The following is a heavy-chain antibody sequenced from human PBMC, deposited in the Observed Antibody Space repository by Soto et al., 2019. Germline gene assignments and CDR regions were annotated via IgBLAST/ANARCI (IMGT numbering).Heavy chain of an antibody. CDR1: GGSISSSSYY. V-gene: IGHV4-39*01. Sequence: QLQLQESGPGLVKPSETLSLTCTVSGGSISSSSYYWGWIRQPPGKGLEWIGSIYYSGSTYYNPSLKSRVTISVDTSKNQFSLKLSSVTAADTAVYYCARYCTNGVCYSHAFDIWGQGTMVTVSS. D-gene: IGHD2-8*01. J-gene: IGHJ3*02. CDR3: ARYCTNGVCYSHAFDI. CDR2: IYYSGST.